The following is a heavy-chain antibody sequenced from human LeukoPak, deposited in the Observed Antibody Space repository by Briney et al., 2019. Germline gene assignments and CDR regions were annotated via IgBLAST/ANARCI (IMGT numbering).Heavy chain of an antibody. D-gene: IGHD6-13*01. CDR1: GGSFSGYY. CDR2: INHSGST. J-gene: IGHJ5*02. CDR3: AREQPNWFDP. Sequence: PSETLSLTCAVYGGSFSGYYWSWIRQPPGKGLEWIGEINHSGSTNYNPSLKSRVTISVDTSKNQFSLKLSSVTAADTAVYYCAREQPNWFDPWGQGTLVTVSS. V-gene: IGHV4-34*01.